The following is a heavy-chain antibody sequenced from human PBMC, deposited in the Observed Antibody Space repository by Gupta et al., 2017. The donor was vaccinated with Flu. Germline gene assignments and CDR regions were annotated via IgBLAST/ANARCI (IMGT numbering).Heavy chain of an antibody. CDR1: GFTFSSYG. CDR3: ARGDCSSTSCHSYGIYYGMDV. J-gene: IGHJ6*02. CDR2: IWYDGSNK. Sequence: QVQLVESGGGVVQPGRSLRLSCAASGFTFSSYGMHWVRQAPGKGLEWVAVIWYDGSNKYYADSVKGRFTISRDNSKNTLYLQMNSLRAEDTAVYYCARGDCSSTSCHSYGIYYGMDVWGQGTTVTVSS. V-gene: IGHV3-33*01. D-gene: IGHD2-2*01.